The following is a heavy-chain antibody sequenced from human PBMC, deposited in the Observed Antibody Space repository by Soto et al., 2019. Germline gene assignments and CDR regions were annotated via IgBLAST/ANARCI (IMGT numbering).Heavy chain of an antibody. V-gene: IGHV3-23*01. CDR2: ISGGGGTT. Sequence: EVQLLESGGDLVQPGGSLRLSCAASGFTFSNFAMSWVRQAPGKGLEWVSVISGGGGTTYYADSVKGRFTISRDNSKNTLYLQMDSLRAEDTAQYYCAKAMSTPSRPRNYFDYWGQGTLVTVSS. CDR1: GFTFSNFA. D-gene: IGHD6-6*01. CDR3: AKAMSTPSRPRNYFDY. J-gene: IGHJ4*02.